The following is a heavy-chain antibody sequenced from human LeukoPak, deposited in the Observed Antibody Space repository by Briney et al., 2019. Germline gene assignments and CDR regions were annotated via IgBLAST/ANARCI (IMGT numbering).Heavy chain of an antibody. CDR3: ARDSDWNYERPYYMDV. J-gene: IGHJ6*03. CDR2: IIPIFGTA. Sequence: SVKVSCKASGGTFSSYAISWVRQAPGQGLEWMGRIIPIFGTANYAQKFQGRVTITTDESTSTAYMELSGLRSEDTAVYYCARDSDWNYERPYYMDVWGKGTTVTVSS. V-gene: IGHV1-69*05. D-gene: IGHD1-7*01. CDR1: GGTFSSYA.